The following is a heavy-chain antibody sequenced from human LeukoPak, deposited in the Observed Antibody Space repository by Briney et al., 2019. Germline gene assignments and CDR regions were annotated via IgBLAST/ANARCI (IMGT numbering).Heavy chain of an antibody. V-gene: IGHV1-8*01. Sequence: ASVNVSCTASGYTFTSYDINWVRQAAGQGLEWMGWMNPNSGNTGYAQKFQGRVTMTRNTSISTAYMELSSLRSEDTAVYYCARHKYSSSWIDYWGQGTLVTVSS. CDR2: MNPNSGNT. CDR1: GYTFTSYD. J-gene: IGHJ4*02. CDR3: ARHKYSSSWIDY. D-gene: IGHD6-6*01.